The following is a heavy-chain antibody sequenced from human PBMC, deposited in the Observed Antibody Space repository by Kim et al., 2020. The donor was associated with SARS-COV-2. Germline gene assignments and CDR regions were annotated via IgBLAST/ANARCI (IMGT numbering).Heavy chain of an antibody. D-gene: IGHD1-26*01. J-gene: IGHJ4*02. Sequence: ASVKVSCKVSGYTLTELSMHWVRQAPGKGLEWMGGFDPEDGETIYAQKFQGRVTMTEDTSTDTAYMELSSLRSEDTAVYYCATDRGGIVGATAPLDYWGQGTLVTVSS. CDR1: GYTLTELS. CDR3: ATDRGGIVGATAPLDY. CDR2: FDPEDGET. V-gene: IGHV1-24*01.